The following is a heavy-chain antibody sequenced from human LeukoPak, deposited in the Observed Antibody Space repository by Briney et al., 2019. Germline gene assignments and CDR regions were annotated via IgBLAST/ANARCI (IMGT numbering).Heavy chain of an antibody. D-gene: IGHD2-2*01. Sequence: GGSLRLSCAASGFTFDDYGMSWVRQAPGEGLEWVSGINWNGGSTGYADSVKGRFTISRDNAKNSLYLQMNSLRAEDTALYYCARDGLRYCSSTSCSLYYYYYMDVWGKGTTVTVSS. CDR1: GFTFDDYG. J-gene: IGHJ6*03. V-gene: IGHV3-20*04. CDR2: INWNGGST. CDR3: ARDGLRYCSSTSCSLYYYYYMDV.